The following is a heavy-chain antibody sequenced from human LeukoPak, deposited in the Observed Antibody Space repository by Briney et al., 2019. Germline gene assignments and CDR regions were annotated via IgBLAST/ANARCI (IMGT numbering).Heavy chain of an antibody. CDR3: AKEEDWGGNY. Sequence: GGSLRLSRAASGFTFSSYGMHWVRQAPGKGLEWVAFIRYDESNKYYADSVKGRFTISRDNSENALYLQMNGLRAEDTAIYYCAKEEDWGGNYWGQGTLVTVSS. CDR1: GFTFSSYG. D-gene: IGHD3/OR15-3a*01. J-gene: IGHJ4*02. CDR2: IRYDESNK. V-gene: IGHV3-30*02.